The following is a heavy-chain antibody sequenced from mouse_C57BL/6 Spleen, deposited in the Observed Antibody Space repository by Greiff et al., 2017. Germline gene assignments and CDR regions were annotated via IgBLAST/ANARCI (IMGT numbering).Heavy chain of an antibody. J-gene: IGHJ3*01. CDR3: AKRNWDWAY. Sequence: LMEPGASVKLSCKATGYTFTGYWIEWVKQRPGHGLEWIGEILPGSGSTNYNEKFKGKATFTADTSSNTAYMQLSSLTTEDSAIYYCAKRNWDWAYWGQGTLVTVSA. D-gene: IGHD4-1*01. CDR2: ILPGSGST. CDR1: GYTFTGYW. V-gene: IGHV1-9*01.